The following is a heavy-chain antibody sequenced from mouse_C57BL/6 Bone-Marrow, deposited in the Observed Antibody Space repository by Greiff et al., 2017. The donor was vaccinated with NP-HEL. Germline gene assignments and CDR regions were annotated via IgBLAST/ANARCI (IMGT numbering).Heavy chain of an antibody. J-gene: IGHJ1*03. CDR3: ARGVTTVVANWYFDV. D-gene: IGHD1-1*01. V-gene: IGHV1-72*01. CDR1: GYTFTSYW. Sequence: VQLQQSGAELVKPGASVKLSCKASGYTFTSYWMHWVKQRPGRGLEWIGRIDPNSGGTKYNEKFKSKATLTVDKPSSTAYMQLSSLTSEDSAVYYCARGVTTVVANWYFDVWGTGTTVTVSS. CDR2: IDPNSGGT.